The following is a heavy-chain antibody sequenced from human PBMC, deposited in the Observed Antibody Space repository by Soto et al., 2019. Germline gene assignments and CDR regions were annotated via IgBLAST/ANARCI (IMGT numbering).Heavy chain of an antibody. D-gene: IGHD4-17*01. CDR2: ISGSGGST. J-gene: IGHJ4*02. CDR3: AKEWSPSRQSTTYFDY. V-gene: IGHV3-23*01. CDR1: GFTFSSYA. Sequence: GGSLRLSCAASGFTFSSYAMSWVREAPGKGLEWVSAISGSGGSTYYADSVKGRFTISRDNSKNTLYLQMNSLRAEDTAVYYCAKEWSPSRQSTTYFDYWGQGTLVTVSS.